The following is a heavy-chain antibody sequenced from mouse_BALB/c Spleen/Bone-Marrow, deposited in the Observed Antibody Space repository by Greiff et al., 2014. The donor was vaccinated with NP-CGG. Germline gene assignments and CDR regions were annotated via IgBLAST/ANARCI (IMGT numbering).Heavy chain of an antibody. D-gene: IGHD1-1*01. CDR3: ARGSYYYGSSSPWFAY. Sequence: DLVKPGAPVKLSCKASGYTFTSYWINWIKQRPGQGLEWIGRIPPGSGTTYYNEMFKGKATLTVDTSSTTAYIQLSSLSSEDSAVYFCARGSYYYGSSSPWFAYWSQGTLVTVSA. CDR2: IPPGSGTT. CDR1: GYTFTSYW. J-gene: IGHJ3*01. V-gene: IGHV1S41*01.